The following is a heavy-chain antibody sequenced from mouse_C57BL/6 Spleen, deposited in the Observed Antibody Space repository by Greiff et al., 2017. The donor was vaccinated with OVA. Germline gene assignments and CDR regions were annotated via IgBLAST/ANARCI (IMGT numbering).Heavy chain of an antibody. CDR2: IDPSDSYT. D-gene: IGHD1-1*01. Sequence: VQLQQPGAELVKPGASVKLSCKASGYTFTSYWMQWVKQRPGQGLEWIGEIDPSDSYTNYNQKFKGKATLTVDTSSSTAYMQLSSLTSEDSAVYYCARRVVATPFAYWGQGTLVTVSA. CDR3: ARRVVATPFAY. J-gene: IGHJ3*01. CDR1: GYTFTSYW. V-gene: IGHV1-50*01.